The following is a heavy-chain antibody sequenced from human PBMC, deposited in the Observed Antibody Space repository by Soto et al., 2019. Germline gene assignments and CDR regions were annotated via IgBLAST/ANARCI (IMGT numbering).Heavy chain of an antibody. Sequence: GASVKVSCKASGGTFSSYAISWVRQAPGQGLEWMGGIIPIFGTANYAQKFQGRVTITADESTSTAYMELSSLRSEDTAVYYCARVGTGILTGLSTKDFDYWGQGTLVTVST. D-gene: IGHD3-9*01. CDR3: ARVGTGILTGLSTKDFDY. J-gene: IGHJ4*02. CDR1: GGTFSSYA. CDR2: IIPIFGTA. V-gene: IGHV1-69*13.